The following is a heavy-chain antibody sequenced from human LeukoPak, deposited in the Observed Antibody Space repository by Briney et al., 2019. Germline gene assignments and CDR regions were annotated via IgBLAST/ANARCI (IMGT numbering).Heavy chain of an antibody. CDR1: GFTFSSYS. J-gene: IGHJ3*02. V-gene: IGHV3-21*01. CDR2: ISSSSSYI. Sequence: TGGSLRLSCAASGFTFSSYSMNWVSQAPGKGLEWVSSISSSSSYIYYADSVKGRFTISRDNAKNSLYLQMNSVRAEDTAVYYCARSSSWFTFDIWGQGTMVTVSS. D-gene: IGHD6-13*01. CDR3: ARSSSWFTFDI.